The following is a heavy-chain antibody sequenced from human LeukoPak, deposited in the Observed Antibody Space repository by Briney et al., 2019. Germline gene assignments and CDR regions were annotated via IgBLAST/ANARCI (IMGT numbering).Heavy chain of an antibody. CDR3: ARGGRDAFDI. J-gene: IGHJ3*02. CDR2: ISTYNGNT. CDR1: GYTFTSYG. V-gene: IGHV1-18*01. D-gene: IGHD3-10*01. Sequence: ASVKVSCKTSGYTFTSYGLNWVRQAPGQGLEWMGWISTYNGNTHYTQKLQDRVTMTTDTSTSTAYMELRSLRSDGTALYYCARGGRDAFDIWGQGTVVTVSS.